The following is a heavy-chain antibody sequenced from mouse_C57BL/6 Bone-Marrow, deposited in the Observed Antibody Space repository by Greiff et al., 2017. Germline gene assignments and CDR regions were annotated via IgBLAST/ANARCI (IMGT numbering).Heavy chain of an antibody. J-gene: IGHJ3*01. V-gene: IGHV1-50*01. CDR1: GYTFTSYW. D-gene: IGHD2-3*01. CDR3: ARGGLLPLAC. CDR2: IDPSDSYT. Sequence: VQLQQPGAELVKPGASVKLSCTASGYTFTSYWMQWVNQRPGQGLEWIGEIDPSDSYTNYNQKFKGKATLTVDKSSSTAYMQLSRLTSEDSAVYYCARGGLLPLACWGQGTLVTVSA.